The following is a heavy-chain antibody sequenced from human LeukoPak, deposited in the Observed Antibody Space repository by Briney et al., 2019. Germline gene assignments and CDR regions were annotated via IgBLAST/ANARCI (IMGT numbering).Heavy chain of an antibody. CDR3: AREYSASEH. CDR1: GYNFVGYY. CDR2: IDPYTGNT. Sequence: SVKVSCKASGYNFVGYYLHWVRQAPGQGLEWMAWIDPYTGNTHYAQKFQGRITVTRDTSLSTTYMELNWLTSDDTALYYCAREYSASEHWGQGTLVTVSS. D-gene: IGHD5-12*01. V-gene: IGHV1-2*02. J-gene: IGHJ1*01.